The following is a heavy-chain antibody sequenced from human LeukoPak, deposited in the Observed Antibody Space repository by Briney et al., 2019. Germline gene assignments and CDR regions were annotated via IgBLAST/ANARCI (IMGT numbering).Heavy chain of an antibody. CDR3: ARKVAGTNYFDY. Sequence: GGSPRLSCAASGFTFSSYSMNWVRQAPGKGLEWVSSISSSSSYIYYADSVKGRFTISRDNAKNSLYLQMNSLRAEDTAVYYCARKVAGTNYFDYWGQGTLVTVSS. CDR2: ISSSSSYI. V-gene: IGHV3-21*01. D-gene: IGHD6-19*01. CDR1: GFTFSSYS. J-gene: IGHJ4*02.